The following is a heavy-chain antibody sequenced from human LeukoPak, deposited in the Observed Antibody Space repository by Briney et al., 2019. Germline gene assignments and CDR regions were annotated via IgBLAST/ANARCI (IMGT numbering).Heavy chain of an antibody. CDR3: ARAHYYGSGSYEGHYDY. J-gene: IGHJ4*02. CDR1: GGSISSGSYY. V-gene: IGHV4-61*02. CDR2: IYTSGST. Sequence: PSQTLSLTCTVSGGSISSGSYYWSWIRQPAGEGLEWIGRIYTSGSTNYNPSLKSRVTISVDTSKNQFSLKLSSVTAADTAVYYCARAHYYGSGSYEGHYDYWGQGTLVTVSS. D-gene: IGHD3-10*01.